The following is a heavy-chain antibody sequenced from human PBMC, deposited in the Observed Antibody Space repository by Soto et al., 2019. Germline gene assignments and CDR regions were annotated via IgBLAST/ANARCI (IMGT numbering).Heavy chain of an antibody. V-gene: IGHV3-73*01. CDR3: IRGGSPYYYDY. Sequence: VQLVESGGGLVQPGGSLKLSRAASGFIFSGSAVHWVRQASGKGLEWVGRILSKAGNYATAYPASMKGRFTISRDDSENTAFLQMNSLKTEDTAVYYCIRGGSPYYYDYWGQGTLVAVSS. CDR2: ILSKAGNYAT. J-gene: IGHJ4*02. CDR1: GFIFSGSA.